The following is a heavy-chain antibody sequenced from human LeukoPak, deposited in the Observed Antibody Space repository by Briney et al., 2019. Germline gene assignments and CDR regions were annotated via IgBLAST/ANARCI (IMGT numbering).Heavy chain of an antibody. CDR1: GYTFTSYY. Sequence: ASVKVSCKASGYTFTSYYMHWVRQAPGQGLEWMGIINPSGGSASYAQKFQGRVTMTRDMSTSTVYMELSSLRSEGTAVYYCARVAGSGSYFAYYFDYWGQGTLVTVSS. D-gene: IGHD3-10*01. CDR2: INPSGGSA. J-gene: IGHJ4*02. CDR3: ARVAGSGSYFAYYFDY. V-gene: IGHV1-46*01.